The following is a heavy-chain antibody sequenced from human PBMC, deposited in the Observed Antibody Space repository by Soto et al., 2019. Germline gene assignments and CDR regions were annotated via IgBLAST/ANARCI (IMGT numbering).Heavy chain of an antibody. J-gene: IGHJ5*02. D-gene: IGHD4-4*01. CDR3: APDDYSNYDNWFDP. CDR2: IYYSGST. CDR1: GGSISSYY. V-gene: IGHV4-59*12. Sequence: ETLSLTCTVSGGSISSYYWSWIRQPPGKGLEWIGYIYYSGSTNYNPSLKSRVTISVDTSKNQFSLKLSSVTAADTAVYYCAPDDYSNYDNWFDPWGQGTLVTVSS.